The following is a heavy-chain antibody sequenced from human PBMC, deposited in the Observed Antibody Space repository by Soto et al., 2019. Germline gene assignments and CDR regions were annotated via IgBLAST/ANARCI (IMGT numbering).Heavy chain of an antibody. D-gene: IGHD2-15*01. V-gene: IGHV1-8*01. CDR2: MNPNSGNT. CDR3: ASCSGGSCSGYFQH. CDR1: GYTFTSYD. Sequence: ASVKVSCKASGYTFTSYDINWVRQATGQGLEWMGWMNPNSGNTGYAQKFQGRVTMTRNTSISTAYMELSSLRSEDTAVYYCASCSGGSCSGYFQHWGQGTLVTVSS. J-gene: IGHJ1*01.